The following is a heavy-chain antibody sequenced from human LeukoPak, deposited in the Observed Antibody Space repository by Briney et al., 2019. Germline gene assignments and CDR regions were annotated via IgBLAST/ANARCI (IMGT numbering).Heavy chain of an antibody. Sequence: PGGSLRLSCAASGFTVSNNYMSWVRQAPGKGLEWVSVIYSGGSTYYADSVKGRFTISRDNSKNTLYLQMNSLRAEDTAVYYCQREVWFGELWYVYWGQGTLVTVSS. CDR1: GFTVSNNY. CDR2: IYSGGST. J-gene: IGHJ4*02. D-gene: IGHD3-10*01. CDR3: QREVWFGELWYVY. V-gene: IGHV3-53*01.